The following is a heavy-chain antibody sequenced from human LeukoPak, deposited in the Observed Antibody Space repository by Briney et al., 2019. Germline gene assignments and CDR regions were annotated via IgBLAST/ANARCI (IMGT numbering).Heavy chain of an antibody. CDR1: EFTFRAYA. D-gene: IGHD6-13*01. V-gene: IGHV3-23*01. CDR2: ISGTGDDT. Sequence: GGSLRLSCAASEFTFRAYALTWVRQAPGQGLEWVSSISGTGDDTYYADSVKGRFTISRDNSKDTLFLLMSSLRTEDTAVYYCAKWAGDVKHANAWYGSLDHWGLGTPVTVSS. CDR3: AKWAGDVKHANAWYGSLDH. J-gene: IGHJ4*02.